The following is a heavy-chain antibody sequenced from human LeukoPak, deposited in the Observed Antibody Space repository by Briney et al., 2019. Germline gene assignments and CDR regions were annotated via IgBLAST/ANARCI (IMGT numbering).Heavy chain of an antibody. Sequence: GGSLRLSCAASGFTFSSYSMNWVRQAPGKGLEWVSSTSSSSSYIYYADSVKGRFTISRDNAKNSLYLQMNSLRAEDTAVYYCARGYYDFWSGIDFDYWGQGTLVTVSS. V-gene: IGHV3-21*01. CDR1: GFTFSSYS. CDR2: TSSSSSYI. CDR3: ARGYYDFWSGIDFDY. D-gene: IGHD3-3*01. J-gene: IGHJ4*02.